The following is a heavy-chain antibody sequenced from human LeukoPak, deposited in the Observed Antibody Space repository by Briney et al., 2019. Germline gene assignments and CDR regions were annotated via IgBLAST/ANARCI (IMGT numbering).Heavy chain of an antibody. CDR3: AVPTYSSSWYYYYGMDV. CDR2: MNPNSGNT. Sequence: ASVKVSCKASGYTFTSYDINWVRQATGQGLEWMGWMNPNSGNTGYAQKFQGRVTMTRNTPISTAYMELSSLRSEDTAVYYCAVPTYSSSWYYYYGMDVWGQGTTVTVSS. J-gene: IGHJ6*02. CDR1: GYTFTSYD. D-gene: IGHD6-13*01. V-gene: IGHV1-8*01.